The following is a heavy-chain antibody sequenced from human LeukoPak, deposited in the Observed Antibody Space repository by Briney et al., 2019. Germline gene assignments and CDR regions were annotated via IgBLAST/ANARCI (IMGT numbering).Heavy chain of an antibody. CDR3: AGEHSGGYRFDY. D-gene: IGHD3-22*01. CDR2: IYYSGST. CDR1: GDSMSSYY. V-gene: IGHV4-59*01. J-gene: IGHJ4*02. Sequence: KPSETLSLTCTVSGDSMSSYYWSWIRQPPGKGLEWIGYIYYSGSTNYNPSLKSRVTMSIDTSKIQFSLKLRFVTAADSAVYYCAGEHSGGYRFDYWGQGTLVTVSS.